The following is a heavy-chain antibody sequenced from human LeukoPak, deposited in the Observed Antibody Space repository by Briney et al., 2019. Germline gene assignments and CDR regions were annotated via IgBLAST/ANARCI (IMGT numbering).Heavy chain of an antibody. CDR2: IYHSGST. V-gene: IGHV4-30-2*01. D-gene: IGHD3-16*01. Sequence: SETLSLTCTVSGGSISSGGYYWSWIRQPPGKGLEWIGYIYHSGSTYYNPSLKSRVTISVDRSKNQFSLKLSSVTAADTAVYYCARASTRGIYYFDYWGQGTLVTVSS. J-gene: IGHJ4*02. CDR1: GGSISSGGYY. CDR3: ARASTRGIYYFDY.